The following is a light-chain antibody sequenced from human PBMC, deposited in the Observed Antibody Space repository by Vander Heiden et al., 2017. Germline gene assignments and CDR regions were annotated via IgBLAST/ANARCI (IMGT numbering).Light chain of an antibody. CDR2: SNH. Sequence: QSVLTQPPSASGTPGQRVTIYCSGSSSNFGSNYVYWYQQLPGTAPKLLIYSNHQRPSGVPDRFSGSNSGTSASLAISGLRSEDEADYYCAAWDDSLSGWVFGGGTKLTVL. CDR1: SSNFGSNY. CDR3: AAWDDSLSGWV. V-gene: IGLV1-47*01. J-gene: IGLJ2*01.